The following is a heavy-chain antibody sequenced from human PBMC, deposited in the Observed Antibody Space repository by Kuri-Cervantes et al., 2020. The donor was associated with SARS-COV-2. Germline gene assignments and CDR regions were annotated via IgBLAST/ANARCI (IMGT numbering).Heavy chain of an antibody. D-gene: IGHD4/OR15-4a*01. J-gene: IGHJ5*02. CDR3: ARDPNANHNNWFDP. CDR1: GGSFSGYY. CDR2: INHSGGT. Sequence: ESLKISCAVSGGSFSGYYWRWIRQPPGKGLEWVGEINHSGGTNYNPSLKSRVTISVDTSKNQSSLKLSSVTAADTAVYYCARDPNANHNNWFDPWGQGTLVTVSS. V-gene: IGHV4-34*01.